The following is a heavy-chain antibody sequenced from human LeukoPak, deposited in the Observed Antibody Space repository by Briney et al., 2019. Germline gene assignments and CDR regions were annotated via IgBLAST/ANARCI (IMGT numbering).Heavy chain of an antibody. D-gene: IGHD3-22*01. CDR2: ISAYNGNT. J-gene: IGHJ4*02. Sequence: ASVKSSCTASGYTFTSYGISWGRQAPGQGLEWMGWISAYNGNTNYAQKLQGRDTMTTDTSTSTAYMELRSLRSDDTAVYYCARDTPRPTDYYDSSGYYHFDYWGQGTLVTVSS. V-gene: IGHV1-18*01. CDR1: GYTFTSYG. CDR3: ARDTPRPTDYYDSSGYYHFDY.